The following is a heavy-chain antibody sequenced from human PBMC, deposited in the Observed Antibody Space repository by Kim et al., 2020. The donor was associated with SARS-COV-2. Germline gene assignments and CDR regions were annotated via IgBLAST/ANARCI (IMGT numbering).Heavy chain of an antibody. J-gene: IGHJ4*02. D-gene: IGHD3-22*01. V-gene: IGHV4-30-2*01. CDR3: AREIPLAYYYDSSGYFDY. Sequence: SRVTIAVDRSKNQFSLKLSSVTAADTAVYYCAREIPLAYYYDSSGYFDYWGQGTLVTVSS.